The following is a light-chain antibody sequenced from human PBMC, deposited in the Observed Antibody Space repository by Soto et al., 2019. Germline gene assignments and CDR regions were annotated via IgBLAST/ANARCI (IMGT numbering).Light chain of an antibody. Sequence: DIQLTQSPSSLSASVGDRVTITCRASQGIYKHLAWYQQKPGKVPKALIYGASTLQSGVPSRFSGAGSGTNFTLTISSLQPEDVASYYCQKYNSAPWTFAQGTKVEIK. CDR2: GAS. CDR3: QKYNSAPWT. CDR1: QGIYKH. V-gene: IGKV1-27*01. J-gene: IGKJ1*01.